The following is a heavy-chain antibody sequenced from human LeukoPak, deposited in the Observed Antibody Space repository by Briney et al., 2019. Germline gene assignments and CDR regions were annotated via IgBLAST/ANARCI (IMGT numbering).Heavy chain of an antibody. J-gene: IGHJ4*02. CDR1: GFTFSSYW. CDR2: INSDGSST. D-gene: IGHD1-26*01. CDR3: ARDGSPRGVGASKDLDY. V-gene: IGHV3-74*01. Sequence: PGGSLRLSCAASGFTFSSYWMHWVRQAPGKGLVWVSRINSDGSSTSYADSVKGRFTISRDNAKNTLYLQMNSLRAEDTAVYYCARDGSPRGVGASKDLDYWGQGTLVTVSS.